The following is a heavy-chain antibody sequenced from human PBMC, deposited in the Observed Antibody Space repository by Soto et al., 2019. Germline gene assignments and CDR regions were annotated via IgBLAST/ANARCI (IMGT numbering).Heavy chain of an antibody. J-gene: IGHJ4*02. Sequence: QIHLVQTGGEEKKPGASVKVSCKTSGYTFTTYGISWVRQSPGQGLEWMGWITPFNDNTNYAQNLQVRVTMTTDTSTKTASLELRSLTSDDTAVYYCASTAKDDYVPPLDNWGQGTLVTVSS. V-gene: IGHV1-18*01. CDR3: ASTAKDDYVPPLDN. CDR2: ITPFNDNT. CDR1: GYTFTTYG. D-gene: IGHD4-17*01.